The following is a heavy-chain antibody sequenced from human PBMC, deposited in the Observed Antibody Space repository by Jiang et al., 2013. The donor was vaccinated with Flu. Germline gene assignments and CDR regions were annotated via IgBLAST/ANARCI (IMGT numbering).Heavy chain of an antibody. D-gene: IGHD6-19*01. Sequence: GPGLVKPSETLSLTCTVSGGSISSSSYYWGWIRQPPGKGLEWIGSIYYSGSTYYNPSLKSRVTISVDTSKNQFSLKLSSVTAADTAVYYCASIIAVAGTNYYWGQGTLVTVSS. CDR3: ASIIAVAGTNYY. CDR2: IYYSGST. V-gene: IGHV4-39*01. J-gene: IGHJ4*02. CDR1: GGSISSSSYY.